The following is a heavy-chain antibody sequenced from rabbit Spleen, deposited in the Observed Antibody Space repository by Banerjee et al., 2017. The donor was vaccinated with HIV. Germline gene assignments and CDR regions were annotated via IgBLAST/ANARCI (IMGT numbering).Heavy chain of an antibody. CDR1: GFSFSGDSY. CDR3: ARDTSSSFSSYGMDL. D-gene: IGHD1-1*01. Sequence: QSLVESGGDLVKPGASLTLTCKASGFSFSGDSYMCWVRQAPGKGLEWIVCIDTGSSGFTYFANWAKGRFTISKTSSTTVTLQMTSLTAADTATYFCARDTSSSFSSYGMDLWGPGTLVTVS. CDR2: IDTGSSGFT. V-gene: IGHV1S40*01. J-gene: IGHJ6*01.